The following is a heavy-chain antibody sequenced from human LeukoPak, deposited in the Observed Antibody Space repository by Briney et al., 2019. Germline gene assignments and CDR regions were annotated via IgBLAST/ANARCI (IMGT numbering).Heavy chain of an antibody. CDR2: IIPIFGTA. D-gene: IGHD3-9*01. V-gene: IGHV1-69*06. CDR3: ARGDYDILTGSMDPNSFDP. Sequence: ASVKVSCKASGGTFSSYAISWVRQAPGQALEWMGGIIPIFGTANYAQKFQGRVTITADKSTSTAYMELSSLRSEDTAVYYCARGDYDILTGSMDPNSFDPWGQGTLVTVSS. CDR1: GGTFSSYA. J-gene: IGHJ5*02.